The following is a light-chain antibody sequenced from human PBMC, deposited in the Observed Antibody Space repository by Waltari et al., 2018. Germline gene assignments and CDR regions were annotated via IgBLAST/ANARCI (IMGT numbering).Light chain of an antibody. Sequence: QSALTQPCSLSGSSGPTRTLYCPGSSRDAGRYNIFSVYHHHPGKAPKLLIFGVTKRPSGTSNRFSGSKSGNTASLTISGLQAEDEADYSCCSYAGSSRLVFGGGTKLTVL. J-gene: IGLJ2*01. CDR3: CSYAGSSRLV. CDR2: GVT. V-gene: IGLV2-23*02. CDR1: SRDAGRYNI.